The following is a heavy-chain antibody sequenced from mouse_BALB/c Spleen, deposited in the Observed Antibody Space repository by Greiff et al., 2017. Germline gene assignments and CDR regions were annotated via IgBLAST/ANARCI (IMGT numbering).Heavy chain of an antibody. V-gene: IGHV1-84*02. J-gene: IGHJ2*01. CDR3: ARSVYDGYLY. Sequence: VQGVESGPELVKPGASVKISCKASGYTFTDYYINWVKQKPGQGLEWIGWIYPGSGNTKYNEKFKGKATLTVDTSSSTAYMQLSSLTSEDTAVYFCARSVYDGYLYWGQGTTLTVSS. CDR2: IYPGSGNT. CDR1: GYTFTDYY. D-gene: IGHD2-3*01.